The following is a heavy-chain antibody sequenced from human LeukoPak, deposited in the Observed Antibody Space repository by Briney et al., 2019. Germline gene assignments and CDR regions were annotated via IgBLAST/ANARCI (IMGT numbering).Heavy chain of an antibody. D-gene: IGHD5-24*01. V-gene: IGHV4-39*01. CDR2: IYSTGTT. Sequence: PSETLSLTCAVSGGSIRNSSFYWGWIRQPPGKGLEWIASIYSTGTTYYNPSIKSRITIFVDTSKNQVSLKLRSVTAADTGVYYCARYAVGGNWLQFYYFNYWGQGSLVTVSS. CDR3: ARYAVGGNWLQFYYFNY. CDR1: GGSIRNSSFY. J-gene: IGHJ4*02.